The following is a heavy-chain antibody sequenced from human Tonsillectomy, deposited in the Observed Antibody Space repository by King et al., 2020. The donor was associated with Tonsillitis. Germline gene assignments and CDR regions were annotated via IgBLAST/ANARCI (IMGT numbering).Heavy chain of an antibody. Sequence: VQLVESGGGVVQPGESLRLSCAASGFTFSRYAMHWVRQAPGKGLEWVAIISYDGGKKYHADSVKGRFTISRDNSKNTLYLQMNSLRAEDTAVYFCARDIAVAEYYFDSWGQGTLVTVSS. CDR1: GFTFSRYA. V-gene: IGHV3-30*04. J-gene: IGHJ4*02. CDR2: ISYDGGKK. CDR3: ARDIAVAEYYFDS. D-gene: IGHD6-19*01.